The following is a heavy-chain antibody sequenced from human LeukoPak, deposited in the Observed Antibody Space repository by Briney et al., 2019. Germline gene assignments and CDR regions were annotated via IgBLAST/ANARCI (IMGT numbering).Heavy chain of an antibody. CDR1: GYRFTSYW. D-gene: IGHD3-22*01. CDR2: IDPSDSYT. CDR3: ARQGGDLQNDSSGYYSGL. Sequence: GESLKISCKGSGYRFTSYWISRVRQMPGKGLERMGRIDPSDSYTNYSPSFQGHVTISADKSISTAYLQWSSLKASDTALYYCARQGGDLQNDSSGYYSGLWGQGTLVTVSS. J-gene: IGHJ4*02. V-gene: IGHV5-10-1*01.